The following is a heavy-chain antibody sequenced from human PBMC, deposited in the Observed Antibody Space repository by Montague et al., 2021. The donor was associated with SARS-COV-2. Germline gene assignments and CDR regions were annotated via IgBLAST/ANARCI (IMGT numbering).Heavy chain of an antibody. CDR2: ISWNGGST. CDR1: GFTFDNYA. Sequence: SLRLSCAASGFTFDNYAMHWVRQAPGKGLEWVSLISWNGGSTYYSDSVKGRFTISRDNSKNSLYLQMNSLGAEDTALYYCAKDIERLRWGDYGMDVWGQGTTVTVSS. D-gene: IGHD4-23*01. J-gene: IGHJ6*02. V-gene: IGHV3-43D*03. CDR3: AKDIERLRWGDYGMDV.